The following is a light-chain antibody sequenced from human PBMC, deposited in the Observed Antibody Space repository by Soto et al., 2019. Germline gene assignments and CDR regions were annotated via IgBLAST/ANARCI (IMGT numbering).Light chain of an antibody. J-gene: IGLJ3*02. CDR3: SSYTTSRTWV. CDR1: SSDVGNYNY. CDR2: EVS. V-gene: IGLV2-14*01. Sequence: QSALTQPASVSGSPGQSITISCIGTSSDVGNYNYVSWYQHHPGKAPKLMIYEVSYRPSGVSVRFSGSKSGNTASLTISGLQAEDEANYYCSSYTTSRTWVFGGGTKLTVL.